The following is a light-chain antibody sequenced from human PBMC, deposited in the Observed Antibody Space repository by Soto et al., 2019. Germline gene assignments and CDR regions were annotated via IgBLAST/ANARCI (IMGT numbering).Light chain of an antibody. V-gene: IGKV1-16*01. J-gene: IGKJ5*01. Sequence: DVQMRQSPASLAAYLGDRVTITCRASQGISNYLAWYQHQPGRAPRLLISRASTLESGVPPRFSGSGFGTEFTLTIDSLQPDDSGTYYCQQYNSYAFTFGQGTRLENK. CDR3: QQYNSYAFT. CDR1: QGISNY. CDR2: RAS.